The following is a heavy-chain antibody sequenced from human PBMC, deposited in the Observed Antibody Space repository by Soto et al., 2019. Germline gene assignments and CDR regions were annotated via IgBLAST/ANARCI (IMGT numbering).Heavy chain of an antibody. CDR3: AKDRPSKLNSYGYGY. Sequence: GGSLRLSGAPSGFTFSRYAMSWVRQAPWKGLEWVSAISGSGGSTYYADSVKGRFTISRDNYKNTLYLQMNSLRAEDTAVYYCAKDRPSKLNSYGYGYWGQGTLVTVSS. J-gene: IGHJ4*02. CDR1: GFTFSRYA. CDR2: ISGSGGST. D-gene: IGHD5-18*01. V-gene: IGHV3-23*01.